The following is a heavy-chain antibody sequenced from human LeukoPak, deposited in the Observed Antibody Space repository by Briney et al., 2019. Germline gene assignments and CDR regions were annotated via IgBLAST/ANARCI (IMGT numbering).Heavy chain of an antibody. Sequence: SETLSLTCTVSGGSISSYYWSWIRQPPGKGLERIGYIYYSGSTNYNPSLKSRVTISVDTSKNQFSLKLSSVTAADTAVYYCARLQLWSYDYWGQGTLVTVSS. V-gene: IGHV4-59*01. CDR2: IYYSGST. J-gene: IGHJ4*02. CDR3: ARLQLWSYDY. CDR1: GGSISSYY. D-gene: IGHD5-18*01.